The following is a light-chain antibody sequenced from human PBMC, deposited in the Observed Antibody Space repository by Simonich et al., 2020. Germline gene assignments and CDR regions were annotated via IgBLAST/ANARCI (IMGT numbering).Light chain of an antibody. J-gene: IGKJ3*01. CDR1: QSVLYSSNNKNY. V-gene: IGKV4-1*01. CDR2: WAS. Sequence: DIVMTQSPDSLAVSLGERATINCNSSQSVLYSSNNKNYVAWYQQKPGQPPKLLIYWASTRDSGVPNRFSGSGSGTDFTLTISSLQAEDVAVYYCQQYYSTPRTFGPGTKVDIK. CDR3: QQYYSTPRT.